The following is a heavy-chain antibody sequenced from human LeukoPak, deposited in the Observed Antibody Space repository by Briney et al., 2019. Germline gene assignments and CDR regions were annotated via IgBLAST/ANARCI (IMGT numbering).Heavy chain of an antibody. CDR1: GFIFSIYD. D-gene: IGHD4-17*01. V-gene: IGHV3-23*01. CDR2: ISSNSDDYT. Sequence: GGALRLSCQACGFIFSIYDMYWVRPAPGKGLECVAIISSNSDDYTLYAASVKGRFTITRDNSRSTLYLQMNSLRAEDTAVYYCSKKGQNEDYGKPDWGQGTLVTVSS. J-gene: IGHJ4*02. CDR3: SKKGQNEDYGKPD.